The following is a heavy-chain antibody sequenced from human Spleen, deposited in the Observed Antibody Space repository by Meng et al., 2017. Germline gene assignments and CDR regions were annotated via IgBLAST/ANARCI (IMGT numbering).Heavy chain of an antibody. Sequence: QVQREEWGAGLVKDEETVSITGGVSCVCFSDYYWSWIRQHPGKGLEWIGEINHSGSTNYNPSLESRATISVDTSQNNLSLKLSSVTAADSAVYYCARGPTTMAHDFDYWGQGTLVTVSS. CDR2: INHSGST. J-gene: IGHJ4*02. CDR3: ARGPTTMAHDFDY. D-gene: IGHD4-11*01. V-gene: IGHV4-34*01. CDR1: CVCFSDYY.